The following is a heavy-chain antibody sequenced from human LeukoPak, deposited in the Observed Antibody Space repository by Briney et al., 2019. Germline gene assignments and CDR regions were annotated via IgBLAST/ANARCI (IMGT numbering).Heavy chain of an antibody. D-gene: IGHD1-20*01. V-gene: IGHV3-48*01. CDR1: GFTFSSYS. CDR2: ISSSSSTI. Sequence: GGSLRLSCAATGFTFSSYSMNWVRQAPGKGLEWVSYISSSSSTIYYADSVKGRFTISRDNAKNSLYLQMNSLRAEDTAVYYCASIRYNWNFGYWGQGTLVTVSS. J-gene: IGHJ4*02. CDR3: ASIRYNWNFGY.